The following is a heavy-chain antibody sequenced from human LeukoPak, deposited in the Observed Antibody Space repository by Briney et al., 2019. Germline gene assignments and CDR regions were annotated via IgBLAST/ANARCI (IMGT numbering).Heavy chain of an antibody. J-gene: IGHJ4*02. V-gene: IGHV3-30*02. D-gene: IGHD5-18*01. CDR2: IRYDGNNQ. Sequence: GGSLRLSCAASGFTFSSNGMHWVRQAPGKGLEWVAFIRYDGNNQYYADSVKGRFTISRDNSKNTLYLQMNSLRAEDTAVYYCTKEEQQLWFFDHWGQGTLVTVSS. CDR1: GFTFSSNG. CDR3: TKEEQQLWFFDH.